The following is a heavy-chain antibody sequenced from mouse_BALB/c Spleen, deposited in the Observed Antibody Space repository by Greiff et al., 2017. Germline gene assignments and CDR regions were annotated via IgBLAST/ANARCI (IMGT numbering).Heavy chain of an antibody. CDR1: GYTFTSYT. D-gene: IGHD2-12*01. J-gene: IGHJ4*01. CDR3: ARGIPVYDEDAMDY. V-gene: IGHV1-4*01. Sequence: QVQLQQSGAELARPGASVKMSCKASGYTFTSYTMHWVKQRPGQGLEWIGYINPSSGYTNYNQKFKDKATLTADKSSSTAYMQLSSLTSEDSAVYYCARGIPVYDEDAMDYWGQGTSVTVSS. CDR2: INPSSGYT.